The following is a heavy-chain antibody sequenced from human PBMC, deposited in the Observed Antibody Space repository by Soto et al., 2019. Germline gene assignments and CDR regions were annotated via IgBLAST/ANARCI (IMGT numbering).Heavy chain of an antibody. CDR2: IWYDGSNK. CDR1: GFTFSSYG. J-gene: IGHJ5*02. V-gene: IGHV3-33*01. Sequence: GGSLRLSCAASGFTFSSYGMHWVRQAPGKGLEWVAVIWYDGSNKYYADSVKGRFTISRDNSKNTLYLQMNSLRAEDTAVYYCARDSSLGYCSGGSCPFDPWGQGTLVTVSS. CDR3: ARDSSLGYCSGGSCPFDP. D-gene: IGHD2-15*01.